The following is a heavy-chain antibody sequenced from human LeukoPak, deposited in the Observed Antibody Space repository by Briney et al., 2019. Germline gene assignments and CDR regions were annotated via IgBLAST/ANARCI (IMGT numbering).Heavy chain of an antibody. CDR1: GGSISSGSYY. J-gene: IGHJ6*03. CDR2: IYTSGST. D-gene: IGHD2-2*01. Sequence: SETLSLTCTVSGGSISSGSYYWSWIRQPAGTGLEWIGRIYTSGSTNYNPSLKSRVTISVDTYKNQFSLKLSSVTAADTAVYYCARVVVVPAAIFYYYYYMDVWGKGTTVTVSS. CDR3: ARVVVVPAAIFYYYYYMDV. V-gene: IGHV4-61*02.